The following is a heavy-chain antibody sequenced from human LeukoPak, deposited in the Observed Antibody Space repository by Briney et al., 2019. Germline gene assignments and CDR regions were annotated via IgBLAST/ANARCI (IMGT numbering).Heavy chain of an antibody. D-gene: IGHD6-6*01. CDR1: EFTFSAHW. J-gene: IGHJ5*02. V-gene: IGHV3-74*01. Sequence: PGGSLRLSCAASEFTFSAHWMHWVRQVPGKGLVYIAYIDNDGTNTNYANPVKGRFTIYRDNAKHTLYLQMNSLRVEDTAVYYCVRDRPHNCFDPWGQGTLVSVSS. CDR3: VRDRPHNCFDP. CDR2: IDNDGTNT.